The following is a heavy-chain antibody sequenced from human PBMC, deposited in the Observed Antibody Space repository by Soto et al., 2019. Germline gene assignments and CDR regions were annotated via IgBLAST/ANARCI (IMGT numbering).Heavy chain of an antibody. J-gene: IGHJ2*01. V-gene: IGHV1-2*02. D-gene: IGHD1-1*01. CDR1: GYTFTGHY. CDR2: INPNSGDT. Sequence: QVQLVQSGAEVKKPGASVKVSCKASGYTFTGHYMQWVRQAPGQGLEWMGWINPNSGDTNYAQKFQGRVTMTRDTSISTVYMELSRLRSDDTALYYCARDKHPTPNDWYFDLWGRGTLVTVSS. CDR3: ARDKHPTPNDWYFDL.